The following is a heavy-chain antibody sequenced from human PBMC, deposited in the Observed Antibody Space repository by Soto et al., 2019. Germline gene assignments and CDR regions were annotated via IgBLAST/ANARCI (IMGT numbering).Heavy chain of an antibody. CDR3: AKPLGLLRRAMAQGSDY. J-gene: IGHJ4*02. CDR2: VSYDEITK. CDR1: GFTFSSYG. D-gene: IGHD5-18*01. Sequence: PGGSLRLSCAASGFTFSSYGMNWVRQAPGKGLEWVAVVSYDEITKYYADSVKGRFTISRGNSKNTVYLQMNSLRPEDTAVYYCAKPLGLLRRAMAQGSDYWGQGTLVTVSS. V-gene: IGHV3-30*18.